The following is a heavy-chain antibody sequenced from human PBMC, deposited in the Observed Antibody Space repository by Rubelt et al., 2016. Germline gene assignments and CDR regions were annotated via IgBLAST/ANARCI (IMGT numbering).Heavy chain of an antibody. V-gene: IGHV4-34*02. CDR1: DGSFSGYY. D-gene: IGHD6-13*01. CDR3: ASSWYMVW. J-gene: IGHJ4*02. CDR2: INHSGTT. Sequence: QAQLLQWGAGLLKPSETLSLICGFSDGSFSGYYWSWIRQPPGKGLEWIGEINHSGTTNYNPSLKSRVTMSVDTSKKQFSLKLTSVTAADSAVYYCASSWYMVWWGQGTRVTVSS.